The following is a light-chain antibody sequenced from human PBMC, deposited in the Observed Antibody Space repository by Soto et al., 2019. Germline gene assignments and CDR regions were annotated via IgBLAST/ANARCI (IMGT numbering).Light chain of an antibody. CDR2: YDT. CDR1: NIGSKN. CDR3: QVWDSSSYHVA. V-gene: IGLV3-21*04. Sequence: SYELTQPPSVSVAPGKTARITCGGSNIGSKNVHWFQQKPGQAPVLVIYYDTDRPSGIPERFSGSNSGNTATLTISRVEAGDEADYYCQVWDSSSYHVAFGGGTKVTVL. J-gene: IGLJ2*01.